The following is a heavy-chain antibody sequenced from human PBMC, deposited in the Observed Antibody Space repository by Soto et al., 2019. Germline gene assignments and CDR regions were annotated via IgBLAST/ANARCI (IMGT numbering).Heavy chain of an antibody. CDR3: VRYPRSVGGSYRPDY. V-gene: IGHV3-74*01. Sequence: EVQLVESGGGLVQPGGSLRLSCAASRFTFSSYWMHWVRQVPEKGLVWVSRINSDGSITNYADAVKGRFTISRDNVKNTLYLQMNSLRAEDTAVYYCVRYPRSVGGSYRPDYWGQEPWSPSPQ. CDR2: INSDGSIT. J-gene: IGHJ4*01. CDR1: RFTFSSYW. D-gene: IGHD3-16*02.